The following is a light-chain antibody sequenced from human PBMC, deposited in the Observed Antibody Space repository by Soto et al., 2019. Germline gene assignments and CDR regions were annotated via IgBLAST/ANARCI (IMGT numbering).Light chain of an antibody. V-gene: IGKV1-17*01. J-gene: IGKJ5*01. Sequence: DIQMTQSPSSLSASVGDRVTITCRASQSIRSDLGWYQQKPGKAPKRLIYGASSLQTGVPSRFSGSGSGTEFTLTISSLQPEDFATYYCLQHNSYPPVFGQGTRLEIK. CDR2: GAS. CDR3: LQHNSYPPV. CDR1: QSIRSD.